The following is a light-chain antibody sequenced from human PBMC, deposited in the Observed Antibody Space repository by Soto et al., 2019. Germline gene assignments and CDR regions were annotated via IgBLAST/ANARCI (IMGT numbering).Light chain of an antibody. CDR2: GAS. V-gene: IGKV3-20*01. Sequence: IVLPQSPGTLSLSPGERATLSRRARQSVTSRYLAWYQQKPGQAPRLLIYGASSRATGVPDRFSGGGSGTDFTLTIRRLEPEDLAVYYCQHFVNSLTWTFGKGNKVDI. J-gene: IGKJ1*01. CDR1: QSVTSRY. CDR3: QHFVNSLTWT.